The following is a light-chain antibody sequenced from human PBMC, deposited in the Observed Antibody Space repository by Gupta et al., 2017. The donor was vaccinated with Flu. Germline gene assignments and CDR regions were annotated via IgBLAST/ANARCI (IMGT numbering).Light chain of an antibody. V-gene: IGKV1-8*01. Sequence: GDRVTITCRASQGISRYLAWYQQKPGKAPKLLIYAASTLQSGVTSRFSGSGSGTDFTLTISCLQSEDFATYYCQQYYSYPRTFGQGTKVEIK. CDR3: QQYYSYPRT. CDR2: AAS. J-gene: IGKJ1*01. CDR1: QGISRY.